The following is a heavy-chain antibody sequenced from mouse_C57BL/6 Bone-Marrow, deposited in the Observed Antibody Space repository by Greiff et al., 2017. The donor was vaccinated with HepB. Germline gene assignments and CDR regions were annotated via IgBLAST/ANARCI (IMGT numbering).Heavy chain of an antibody. J-gene: IGHJ1*03. D-gene: IGHD1-1*01. V-gene: IGHV5-2*03. Sequence: DVKLVESGGGLVQPGESLKLSCESNEYEFPSHDMSWVRKTPEKRLELVAAINSDGGSTYYPDTMERRFIISRDNTKKTLYLQMSSLRSEDTALYYCARRNYYGSSYYWYFDVWGTGTTVTVSS. CDR1: EYEFPSHD. CDR2: INSDGGST. CDR3: ARRNYYGSSYYWYFDV.